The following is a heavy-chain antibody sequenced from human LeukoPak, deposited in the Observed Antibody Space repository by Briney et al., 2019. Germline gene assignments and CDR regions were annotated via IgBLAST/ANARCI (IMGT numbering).Heavy chain of an antibody. CDR2: IYYSGST. Sequence: SETLSLTCTVSGGSISSYYWSWIRQPPGKGLEWIGYIYYSGSTNYNPSLKSRVTISVDTSKNQFSLKLGSVTAADTAVYYCARRRAYYYGSGSYPYWGQGTLVTVSS. CDR1: GGSISSYY. J-gene: IGHJ4*02. D-gene: IGHD3-10*01. CDR3: ARRRAYYYGSGSYPY. V-gene: IGHV4-59*01.